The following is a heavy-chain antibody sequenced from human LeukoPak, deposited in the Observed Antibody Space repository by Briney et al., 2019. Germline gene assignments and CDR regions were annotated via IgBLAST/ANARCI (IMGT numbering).Heavy chain of an antibody. CDR2: INHSGST. CDR1: GGSFSGYC. V-gene: IGHV4-34*01. D-gene: IGHD5-24*01. CDR3: ARARDRRWGFDP. Sequence: SETLSLTCAVYGGSFSGYCWSWIRQPPGKGLEWIGEINHSGSTNYNPSLKSRVTISVDTSKNQFSLKLSSVTAADTAVYYCARARDRRWGFDPWGQGTLVTVSS. J-gene: IGHJ5*02.